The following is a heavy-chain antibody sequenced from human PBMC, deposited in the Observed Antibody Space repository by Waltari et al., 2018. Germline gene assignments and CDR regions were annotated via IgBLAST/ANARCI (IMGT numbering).Heavy chain of an antibody. CDR2: IYSGGST. CDR1: GFPVSSKY. J-gene: IGHJ6*02. CDR3: ARVFWFGELFHYYGMDV. V-gene: IGHV3-53*01. D-gene: IGHD3-10*01. Sequence: EVQLVESGGGLIQPGGSLRLSCAASGFPVSSKYMSWVRQAPGKGLEWVSVIYSGGSTYYADSVKGRFTISRDNSKNTLYLQMNSLRAEDTAVYYCARVFWFGELFHYYGMDVWGQGTTVTVSS.